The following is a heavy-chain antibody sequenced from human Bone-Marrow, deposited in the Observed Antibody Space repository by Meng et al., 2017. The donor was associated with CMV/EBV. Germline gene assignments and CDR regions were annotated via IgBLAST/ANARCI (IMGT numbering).Heavy chain of an antibody. D-gene: IGHD6-13*01. CDR1: GDSISSSSYY. Sequence: GSLRLSCTVSGDSISSSSYYWGWIRQPPGKGLEWIGSIYYSGSTYYNPSLKSRVTISVDTSKNQFSLKLSSVTAADTAVYYCASFGSAAAGPVGYWGQGTLVTVSS. CDR2: IYYSGST. V-gene: IGHV4-39*01. CDR3: ASFGSAAAGPVGY. J-gene: IGHJ4*02.